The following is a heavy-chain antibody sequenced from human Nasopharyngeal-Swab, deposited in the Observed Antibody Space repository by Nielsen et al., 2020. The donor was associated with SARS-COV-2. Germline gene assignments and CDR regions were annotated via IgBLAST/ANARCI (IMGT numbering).Heavy chain of an antibody. CDR2: ISYDGSNK. CDR3: AKDKLVSYYDSSGYFDY. Sequence: GGSLRLSCAASGFTFSSYAMHWVRQAPGTGLEWVAIISYDGSNKYYADSVKGRIAISRDNSKNTLYLQMNSLRAEDTAVYYCAKDKLVSYYDSSGYFDYWGQGTLVTVSS. D-gene: IGHD3-22*01. CDR1: GFTFSSYA. J-gene: IGHJ4*02. V-gene: IGHV3-30*09.